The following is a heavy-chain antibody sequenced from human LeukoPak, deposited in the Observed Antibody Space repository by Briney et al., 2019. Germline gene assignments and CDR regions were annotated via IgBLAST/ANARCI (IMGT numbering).Heavy chain of an antibody. D-gene: IGHD2-2*01. CDR3: AREGYCSSTSCYPFDY. Sequence: GGSLRLSCAASGFTVSSNYMSWVRQAPGKGLEWVSVIYSGGSTYYADSVKGRFTISRDNSKNTLYLQMNSLRAEDTAVYYCAREGYCSSTSCYPFDYWGQGTLVTVSS. CDR2: IYSGGST. V-gene: IGHV3-66*01. J-gene: IGHJ4*02. CDR1: GFTVSSNY.